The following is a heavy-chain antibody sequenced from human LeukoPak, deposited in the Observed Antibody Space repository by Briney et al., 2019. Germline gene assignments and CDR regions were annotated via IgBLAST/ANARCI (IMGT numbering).Heavy chain of an antibody. CDR2: ISSSSSTI. J-gene: IGHJ4*02. CDR1: GFTFSSYS. Sequence: GGSLRLSCAASGFTFSSYSMNWVRQAPGKGLDWVSYISSSSSTIYYADSVKGRFTISRDNAKNSLYLQMNSLRAEDTAVYYCGHQAEWELRFDYWGQGTLVTVSS. D-gene: IGHD1-26*01. V-gene: IGHV3-48*01. CDR3: GHQAEWELRFDY.